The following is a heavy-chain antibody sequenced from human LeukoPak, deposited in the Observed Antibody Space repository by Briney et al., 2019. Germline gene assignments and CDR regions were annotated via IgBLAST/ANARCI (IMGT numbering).Heavy chain of an antibody. CDR2: IYTSGST. J-gene: IGHJ4*01. Sequence: SETLSLTRTVSGGTISSYYLSWIRQPAGKGLEWIGRIYTSGSTNYNPSLKSRVTISVDTSKNQFSLKLSSVTAADTAVYYCARGFGAAAGDYLRHASLVTVSS. CDR3: ARGFGAAAGDY. CDR1: GGTISSYY. D-gene: IGHD6-13*01. V-gene: IGHV4-4*07.